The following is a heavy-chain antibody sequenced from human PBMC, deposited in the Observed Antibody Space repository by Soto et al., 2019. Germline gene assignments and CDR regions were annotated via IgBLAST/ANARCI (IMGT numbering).Heavy chain of an antibody. Sequence: PSETLSLTCAVYGGSFSGYYWSWIRQPPGKGLEWIGEINHSGSTNYNPSLKSRVTISVDTSKNQFSLKLSSVTAADTAVYYCARGRMIFGVVIGWSYYFDYRGQGTLVTVSS. D-gene: IGHD3-3*01. CDR1: GGSFSGYY. CDR3: ARGRMIFGVVIGWSYYFDY. CDR2: INHSGST. J-gene: IGHJ4*02. V-gene: IGHV4-34*01.